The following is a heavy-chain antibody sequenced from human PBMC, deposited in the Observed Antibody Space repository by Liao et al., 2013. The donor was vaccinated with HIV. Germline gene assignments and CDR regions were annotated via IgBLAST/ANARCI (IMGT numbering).Heavy chain of an antibody. D-gene: IGHD6-19*01. CDR3: ARSRSVAGTVPPGSFDI. V-gene: IGHV4-61*02. CDR2: FYASGST. Sequence: QVQLQESGPGLVKPSQTLSLTCTVSGDSISSASYFWSWIRQPAGKGLEWIGRFYASGSTTYNPSLQSRVTFSLDTSKNEFSLRLSSVTAADTALYYCARSRSVAGTVPPGSFDIWGQGRLVTVSS. CDR1: GDSISSASYF. J-gene: IGHJ3*02.